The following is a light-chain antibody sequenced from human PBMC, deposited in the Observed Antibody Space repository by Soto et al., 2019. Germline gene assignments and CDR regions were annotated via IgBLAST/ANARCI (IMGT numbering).Light chain of an antibody. V-gene: IGKV1-5*01. Sequence: DIHMTQSPSTLSASVGDTVTITCRASQTISRWLAWYQQKPGKAPRLLIYTASTLESGVPSRFSASGSGTEFTLTISSLHPDDFATYYCQEYNNYWTFXQGTKVDIK. CDR1: QTISRW. CDR3: QEYNNYWT. CDR2: TAS. J-gene: IGKJ1*01.